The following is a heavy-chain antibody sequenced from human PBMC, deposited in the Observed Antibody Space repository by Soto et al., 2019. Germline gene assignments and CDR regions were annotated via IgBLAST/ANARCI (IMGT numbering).Heavy chain of an antibody. CDR3: ARALVATIFPLEAYYFDY. Sequence: GGSLRLSCAASGFTFSSYAMHWVRQAPGKGLEYVSAISSNGGSTYYANSVKGRFTISRDNSKNTLYLQMGSLRAEDMAVYYCARALVATIFPLEAYYFDYWGQGTLVTVSS. CDR1: GFTFSSYA. V-gene: IGHV3-64*01. D-gene: IGHD5-12*01. CDR2: ISSNGGST. J-gene: IGHJ4*02.